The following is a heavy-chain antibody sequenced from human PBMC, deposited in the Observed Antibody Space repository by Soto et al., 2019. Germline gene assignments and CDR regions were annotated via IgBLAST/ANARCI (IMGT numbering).Heavy chain of an antibody. CDR1: GGSISSSSYY. CDR3: ARHPNSGWLGY. Sequence: QLQLQESGPGLVKPSETLSLTCTVSGGSISSSSYYWAWLRQPPGKGLEWIGSVYYSGNTYYGPSLKSRVTLSVDTSKNQFSLMLSSVTAADTAVYYCARHPNSGWLGYWGQGILVTASS. J-gene: IGHJ4*02. V-gene: IGHV4-39*01. CDR2: VYYSGNT. D-gene: IGHD6-19*01.